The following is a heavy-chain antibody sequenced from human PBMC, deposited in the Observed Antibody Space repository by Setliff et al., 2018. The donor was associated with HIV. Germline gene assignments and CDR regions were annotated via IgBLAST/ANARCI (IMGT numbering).Heavy chain of an antibody. CDR2: INQDGSEK. CDR1: GFSFSNYW. V-gene: IGHV3-7*03. J-gene: IGHJ5*02. Sequence: GGSLRLSCAASGFSFSNYWMNWVRQVPGKGLEWVANINQDGSEKKYEDSVKGRFSISRDNAKQSMYLQMDSLRAEDTAVYYCAGHSTTWYPNWFDPWGQGTLVTVSS. D-gene: IGHD2-2*01. CDR3: AGHSTTWYPNWFDP.